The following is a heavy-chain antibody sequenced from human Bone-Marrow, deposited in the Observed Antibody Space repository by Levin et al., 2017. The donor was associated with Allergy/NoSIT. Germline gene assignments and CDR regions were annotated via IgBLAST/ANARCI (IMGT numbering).Heavy chain of an antibody. J-gene: IGHJ4*02. CDR2: IWYDGSDQ. Sequence: GGSLRLSCAASGFTFSRYGMHWVRQAPGKGLEWVAVIWYDGSDQYYADSVKGRFTISRDSSMKTLYLQMNSLRVEDTAVYYCARPYYDGSGSYYPFDYWGQGTLVTVSP. D-gene: IGHD3-10*01. CDR1: GFTFSRYG. CDR3: ARPYYDGSGSYYPFDY. V-gene: IGHV3-33*01.